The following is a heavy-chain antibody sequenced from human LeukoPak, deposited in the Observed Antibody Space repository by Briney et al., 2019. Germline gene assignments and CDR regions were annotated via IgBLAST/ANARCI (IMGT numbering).Heavy chain of an antibody. J-gene: IGHJ4*02. D-gene: IGHD6-19*01. V-gene: IGHV1-18*01. CDR1: GYSFTNYG. CDR3: ARDSDSSGWSWVY. CDR2: INAFNGDR. Sequence: ASVKVSCKASGYSFTNYGITWVRQAPGLGLEWMGWINAFNGDRDHAQKFQGRVTMTTDTSTSTAYMELRSLRSDDTAVYYCARDSDSSGWSWVYWGQGTLVTVSS.